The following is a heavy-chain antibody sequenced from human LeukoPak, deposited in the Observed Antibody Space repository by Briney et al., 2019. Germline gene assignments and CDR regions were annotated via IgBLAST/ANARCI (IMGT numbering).Heavy chain of an antibody. V-gene: IGHV4-39*02. J-gene: IGHJ5*02. Sequence: PSETLSLTCTVSGGSISSSSYSWGWIRQPPGKGLEWIGSIYYSGSTYYNPSRKSRVTISVDTSKNQFSLKLSSVTAADTAVYYCARDDCSSTSCPYNWFDPWGQGTLVTVSS. CDR1: GGSISSSSYS. D-gene: IGHD2-2*01. CDR2: IYYSGST. CDR3: ARDDCSSTSCPYNWFDP.